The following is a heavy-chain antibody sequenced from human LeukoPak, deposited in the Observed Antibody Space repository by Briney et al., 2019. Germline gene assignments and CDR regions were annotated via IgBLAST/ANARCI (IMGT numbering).Heavy chain of an antibody. CDR2: ISGSTGST. V-gene: IGHV3-23*01. Sequence: ISGSTGSTYYADSVKGRFSISRDNSKNTVYLQMNSLRDGDTAVYYCARGGYCGSTSCSGSRFDFWGQGTLVTVSS. D-gene: IGHD2-2*01. J-gene: IGHJ4*02. CDR3: ARGGYCGSTSCSGSRFDF.